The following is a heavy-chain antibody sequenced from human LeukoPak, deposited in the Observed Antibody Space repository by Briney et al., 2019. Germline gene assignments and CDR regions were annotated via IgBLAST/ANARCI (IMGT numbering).Heavy chain of an antibody. CDR2: INTDTRGT. J-gene: IGHJ4*02. V-gene: IGHV3-74*01. D-gene: IGHD3-16*01. CDR3: ARAGAYHFDN. Sequence: PGGSLRLSCAASGFTFDDYGMSWVRQAPGKGLVWVSIINTDTRGTYYADSVKGRFTISRDNAKNTLYLQMNSLRAEDTAVYYCARAGAYHFDNWGQGTLFTVSS. CDR1: GFTFDDYG.